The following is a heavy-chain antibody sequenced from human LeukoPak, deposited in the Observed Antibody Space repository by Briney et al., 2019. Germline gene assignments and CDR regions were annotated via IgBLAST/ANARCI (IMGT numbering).Heavy chain of an antibody. D-gene: IGHD1-26*01. CDR3: AKRRNIVGATTPFDY. CDR2: ISGSGGST. CDR1: GFTFSSYA. Sequence: TGGSLRLSCAASGFTFSSYAMSWVRQAPGKGLEWVSAISGSGGSTYYADSVKGRFTISRDNSKNTLYLQMNSLRAEDTAVYYCAKRRNIVGATTPFDYWGQGTLVTVSS. J-gene: IGHJ4*02. V-gene: IGHV3-23*01.